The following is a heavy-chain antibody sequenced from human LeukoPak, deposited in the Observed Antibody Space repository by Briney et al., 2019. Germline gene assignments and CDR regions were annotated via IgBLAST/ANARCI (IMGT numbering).Heavy chain of an antibody. CDR1: GFTFSNYG. V-gene: IGHV3-30*02. Sequence: GGSLRLSCAPSGFTFSNYGMHWVRQAPGKGLGWVAFIGYDGREIHYADSVKGRVTICRDNSKHTLYLQMSGLRGEDTAVYYCAKRGKDSPGYYNYFDKWGQGTLVTVSS. J-gene: IGHJ4*02. CDR2: IGYDGREI. CDR3: AKRGKDSPGYYNYFDK. D-gene: IGHD3-22*01.